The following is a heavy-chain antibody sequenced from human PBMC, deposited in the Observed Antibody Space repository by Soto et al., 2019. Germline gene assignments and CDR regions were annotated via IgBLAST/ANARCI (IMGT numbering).Heavy chain of an antibody. Sequence: QVQLQQWGAGLLKPSETLSLTCAVYGGSFSGYYWSWIRQPPGKGLEWIGEINHSGSTNYNPSLKSRVTISVDTSKNQFSLKLSSVTAADTAVYYRARGDASPYYFDYWGQGTLVTVSS. V-gene: IGHV4-34*01. J-gene: IGHJ4*02. CDR3: ARGDASPYYFDY. CDR1: GGSFSGYY. D-gene: IGHD2-8*01. CDR2: INHSGST.